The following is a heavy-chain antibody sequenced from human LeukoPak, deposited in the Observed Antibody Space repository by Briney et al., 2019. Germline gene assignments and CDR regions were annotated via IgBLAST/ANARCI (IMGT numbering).Heavy chain of an antibody. J-gene: IGHJ6*02. CDR3: AREGEILYYGMDV. D-gene: IGHD1-26*01. CDR2: IYYSGST. Sequence: PSETLSLTCTVSGGSISSYYWSWIRQPPGKGLEWIGYIYYSGSTNYNPSLKSRVTMSVDTSKNQFSLKLSSVTAADTAVYYCAREGEILYYGMDVWGQGTTVTVSS. CDR1: GGSISSYY. V-gene: IGHV4-59*01.